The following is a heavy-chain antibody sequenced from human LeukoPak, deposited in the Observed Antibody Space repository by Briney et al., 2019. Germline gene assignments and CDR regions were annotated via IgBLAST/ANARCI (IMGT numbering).Heavy chain of an antibody. Sequence: GASVKVSCEASGYDFTAYTLNWVRQAPGQGLEWMGWINTRTANPTYAQGFVGRFVFSVDTSVNTAYLQISSLKAEDTAVYYCARDDTLLYSGVAWFDPWGQGTLVTVSS. CDR3: ARDDTLLYSGVAWFDP. V-gene: IGHV7-4-1*02. CDR2: INTRTANP. J-gene: IGHJ5*02. CDR1: GYDFTAYT. D-gene: IGHD1-26*01.